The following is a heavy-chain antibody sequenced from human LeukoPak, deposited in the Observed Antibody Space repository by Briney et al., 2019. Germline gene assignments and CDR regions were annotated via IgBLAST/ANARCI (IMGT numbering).Heavy chain of an antibody. CDR1: GGSVSSGSYY. Sequence: SETLSLTCTVSGGSVSSGSYYWSWIRQPPGKGLEWIGYIYYSGSTNYNPSLKSRVTISVDTSKNQFSLKLSSVTAADTAVYYCARALITIIGVVTPRFDPWGQGTLVTVSS. CDR2: IYYSGST. J-gene: IGHJ5*02. D-gene: IGHD3-3*01. V-gene: IGHV4-61*01. CDR3: ARALITIIGVVTPRFDP.